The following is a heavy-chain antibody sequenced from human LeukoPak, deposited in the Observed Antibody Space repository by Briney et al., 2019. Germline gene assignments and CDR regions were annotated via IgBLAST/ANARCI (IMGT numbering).Heavy chain of an antibody. CDR3: ARDFTWGGLERPDAFDI. J-gene: IGHJ3*02. Sequence: PSETLSLICTVSGGSISSYYWSWIRQPAGKGLEWIGRIYTSGSTNYNPSLKSRVTMSVDTSKNQFSLKLSSATAADTAVYYCARDFTWGGLERPDAFDIWGQGTMVTVSS. CDR1: GGSISSYY. CDR2: IYTSGST. D-gene: IGHD1-1*01. V-gene: IGHV4-4*07.